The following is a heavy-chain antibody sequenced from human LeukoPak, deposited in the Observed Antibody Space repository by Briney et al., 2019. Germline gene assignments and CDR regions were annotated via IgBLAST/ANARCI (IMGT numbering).Heavy chain of an antibody. J-gene: IGHJ4*02. CDR1: GFTVNSNY. CDR2: IKQDGSEK. CDR3: ARDPTIFGVVIVPDY. Sequence: GGSLRLSCAASGFTVNSNYLSWVRQAPGKGLEWVANIKQDGSEKYYVDSVKGRFTISRDNAKNSLYLQMNSLRAEDTAVYYCARDPTIFGVVIVPDYWGQGTLVTVSS. V-gene: IGHV3-7*01. D-gene: IGHD3-3*01.